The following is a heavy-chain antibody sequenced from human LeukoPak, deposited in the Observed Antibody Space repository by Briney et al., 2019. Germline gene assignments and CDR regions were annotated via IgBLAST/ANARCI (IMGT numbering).Heavy chain of an antibody. D-gene: IGHD6-19*01. CDR3: AREGSSSGWYWYFDH. CDR2: IYTSGST. Sequence: PSQTLSLTCVVSGDSISSGAYSWSWIRQPAGKGLEWIGRIYTSGSTNYNPSLKSRVTMSVDTSKNQFSLKLSSVTAADTAVYYCAREGSSSGWYWYFDHWGRGTLVTVSS. CDR1: GDSISSGAYS. V-gene: IGHV4-61*02. J-gene: IGHJ2*01.